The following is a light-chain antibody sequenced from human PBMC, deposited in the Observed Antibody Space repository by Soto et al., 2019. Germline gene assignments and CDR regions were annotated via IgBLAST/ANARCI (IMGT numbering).Light chain of an antibody. V-gene: IGLV1-40*01. J-gene: IGLJ1*01. CDR3: HSDYYSLSVHDV. CDR2: GNT. Sequence: QSVLTQPPSVSGAPGQRVTISCTGSSSNIGSTYDVQWYQQLPGTAPKLLIHGNTNRPSGVHDRFSGSKSGTSASLAITGLQAHDEADYYCHSDYYSLSVHDVFGSGTKLTVL. CDR1: SSNIGSTYD.